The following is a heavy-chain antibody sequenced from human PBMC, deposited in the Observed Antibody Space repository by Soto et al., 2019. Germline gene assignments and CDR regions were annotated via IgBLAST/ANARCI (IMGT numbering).Heavy chain of an antibody. V-gene: IGHV4-34*01. CDR3: ASYGSGSYKYYFDS. D-gene: IGHD3-10*01. J-gene: IGHJ4*02. CDR2: INHSGST. CDR1: GGSFSGYY. Sequence: PSETLSLTCAVYGGSFSGYYWSWIRQPPGKGLEWIGEINHSGSTNYNPSLKSRVTVSVDTSKNQFSLKLSSVTAADTAVYYCASYGSGSYKYYFDSWGQGALVTVSS.